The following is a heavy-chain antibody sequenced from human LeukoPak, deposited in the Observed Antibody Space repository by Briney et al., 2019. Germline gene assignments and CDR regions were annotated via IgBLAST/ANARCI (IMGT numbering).Heavy chain of an antibody. D-gene: IGHD2-21*01. V-gene: IGHV3-66*01. J-gene: IGHJ3*02. Sequence: GGSLRLSCAASGFTVNRNYMSWVRQAPGKGLEWGSVIYSGYTTYYTDSVEGRFTISRDTSKNTLYLQMNSLRAEDTAVYYCSRVEIVVVAKAFDIWGQGTLVTVSS. CDR1: GFTVNRNY. CDR2: IYSGYTT. CDR3: SRVEIVVVAKAFDI.